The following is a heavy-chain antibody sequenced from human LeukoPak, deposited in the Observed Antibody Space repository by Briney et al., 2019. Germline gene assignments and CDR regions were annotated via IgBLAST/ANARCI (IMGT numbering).Heavy chain of an antibody. CDR1: GYSFTSYW. Sequence: GESLKISCKGSGYSFTSYWIGWVRQVPGKGLEWMGIIYPGDSDTRYSPSFQGQVTISADKSISTAYLQWSSLKASDTAMYYCARHGVYYDSSGYYSHDAFDIWGQGTMVTVSS. J-gene: IGHJ3*02. D-gene: IGHD3-22*01. CDR2: IYPGDSDT. V-gene: IGHV5-51*01. CDR3: ARHGVYYDSSGYYSHDAFDI.